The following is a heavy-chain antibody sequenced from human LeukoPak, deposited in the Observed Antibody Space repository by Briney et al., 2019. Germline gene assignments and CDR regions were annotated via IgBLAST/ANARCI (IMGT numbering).Heavy chain of an antibody. Sequence: SETLSLTCTVSGGSISSYYWSWIRQPPGKRLEWIGHIYYSGSTNYNPSPKRRVTISVDTSKNQFSLKLSSVTAADTGVYYCASRSSIWSGYQDPLYYFDSWGQGTLVTVSS. CDR3: ASRSSIWSGYQDPLYYFDS. CDR1: GGSISSYY. J-gene: IGHJ4*02. CDR2: IYYSGST. D-gene: IGHD3-3*01. V-gene: IGHV4-59*01.